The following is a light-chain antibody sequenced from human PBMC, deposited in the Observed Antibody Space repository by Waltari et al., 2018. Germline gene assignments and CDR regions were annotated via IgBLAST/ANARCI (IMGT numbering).Light chain of an antibody. CDR3: QQRSNWPPVYT. CDR2: DAS. J-gene: IGKJ2*01. CDR1: QSVSSY. V-gene: IGKV3-11*01. Sequence: EIVLTQSPATLSLSPGERATLSCRASQSVSSYLAWYQQKPGQAPRLLIYDASNRATGIPARFSGSGSGTDFTLTISSLEPEDFAVYYCQQRSNWPPVYTFGQG.